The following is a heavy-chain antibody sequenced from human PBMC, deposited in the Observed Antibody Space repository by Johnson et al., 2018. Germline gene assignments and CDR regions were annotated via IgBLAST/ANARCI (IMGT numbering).Heavy chain of an antibody. D-gene: IGHD3-22*01. CDR1: GFIFSSHG. Sequence: VQLVESGGGVVKSGRSLRLSSEAAGFIFSSHGMHWVRQAPGKGPEWVAVVSDDGNTKGYADYVKGRFIRPRDNSTTALYLQMNSLRVEDTAMYYCAKEGDSSAYLSFDYWGQGTLVTVSS. V-gene: IGHV3-30*18. CDR2: VSDDGNTK. J-gene: IGHJ4*02. CDR3: AKEGDSSAYLSFDY.